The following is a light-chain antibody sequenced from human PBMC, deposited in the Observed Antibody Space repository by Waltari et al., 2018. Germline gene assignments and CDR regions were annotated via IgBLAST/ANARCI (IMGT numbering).Light chain of an antibody. Sequence: QSALTQPASVSGSPGQSHTISCPGTSSDVGGYNYVSWYQQHPGKAPKLVIYDVSNRPSGVSNRFSGSKSGNTASLTISGLQAEDEADYYCSSYTRSSTYVFGTGTKVTVL. J-gene: IGLJ1*01. V-gene: IGLV2-14*03. CDR2: DVS. CDR3: SSYTRSSTYV. CDR1: SSDVGGYNY.